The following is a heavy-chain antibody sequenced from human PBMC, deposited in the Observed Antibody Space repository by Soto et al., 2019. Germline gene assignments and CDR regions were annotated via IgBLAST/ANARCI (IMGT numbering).Heavy chain of an antibody. CDR2: IIPIFGTA. V-gene: IGHV1-69*13. Sequence: ASVKVSCKASGGTFSSYAISWVRQAPGQGLEWMGGIIPIFGTANYAQKFQGRVTITADESTSTAYMELSSLRSEDTAVYYCATQSGYYDPDFDYWGQGTLVTVSS. J-gene: IGHJ4*02. CDR3: ATQSGYYDPDFDY. CDR1: GGTFSSYA. D-gene: IGHD3-22*01.